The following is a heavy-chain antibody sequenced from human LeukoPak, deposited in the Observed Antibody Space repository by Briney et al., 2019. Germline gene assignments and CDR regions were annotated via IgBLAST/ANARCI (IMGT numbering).Heavy chain of an antibody. D-gene: IGHD4-11*01. Sequence: SETLSLTCTVPGGSIISYYWSWIRQPAGKGLEWIGRIYTSGSTNYNPSLKSRVTMSVDTSKNQFSLKLSSVTAADTAVYYCARVAVTTDLYYYYYYYMDVWGKGTTVTVSS. CDR2: IYTSGST. CDR3: ARVAVTTDLYYYYYYYMDV. J-gene: IGHJ6*03. V-gene: IGHV4-4*07. CDR1: GGSIISYY.